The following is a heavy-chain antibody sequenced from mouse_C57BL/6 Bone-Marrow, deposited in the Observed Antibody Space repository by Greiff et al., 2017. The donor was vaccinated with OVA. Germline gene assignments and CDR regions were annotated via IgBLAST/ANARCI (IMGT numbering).Heavy chain of an antibody. J-gene: IGHJ3*01. CDR2: IYPGDGDT. CDR3: ARDYGSSPWFAY. D-gene: IGHD1-1*01. Sequence: VHLVESGAELVKPGASVKISCKASGYAFSSYWMNWVKQRPGKGLEWIGQIYPGDGDTNYNGKFKGKATLTADKSSSTAYMQLSSLTSEDSAVYFCARDYGSSPWFAYWGQGTLVTVSA. CDR1: GYAFSSYW. V-gene: IGHV1-80*01.